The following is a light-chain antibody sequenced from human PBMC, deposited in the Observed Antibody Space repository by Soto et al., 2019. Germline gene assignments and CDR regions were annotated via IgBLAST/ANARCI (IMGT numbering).Light chain of an antibody. CDR3: ISYTSDDVRYV. CDR1: SSDFGPYNY. CDR2: EVS. V-gene: IGLV2-14*01. Sequence: QSVLTQPASVSGSPGQSITISCTATSSDFGPYNYVSWFQHHPAKAPKLIIFEVSNRPSGISNRFSGSKSGNTASLTISGLQAEDEADYYCISYTSDDVRYVFGTGTKLTVL. J-gene: IGLJ1*01.